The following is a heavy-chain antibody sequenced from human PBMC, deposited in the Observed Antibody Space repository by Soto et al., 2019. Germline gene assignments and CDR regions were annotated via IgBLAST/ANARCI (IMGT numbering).Heavy chain of an antibody. Sequence: APVKVSCEASSYTFTTYGISWVRQAPGQGLEWMGWISAYNGNTNYAQNLQGRVTMTTDTSTSTAYMELRSLRSDDTAVYYCARGGFYGPAHFDPWGQGTLVTVSS. D-gene: IGHD4-17*01. CDR3: ARGGFYGPAHFDP. CDR1: SYTFTTYG. J-gene: IGHJ5*02. V-gene: IGHV1-18*01. CDR2: ISAYNGNT.